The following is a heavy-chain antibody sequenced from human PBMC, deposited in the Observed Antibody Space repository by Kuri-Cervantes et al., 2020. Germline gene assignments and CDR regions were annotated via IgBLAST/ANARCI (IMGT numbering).Heavy chain of an antibody. D-gene: IGHD2-2*01. J-gene: IGHJ4*02. CDR1: GFTFSSYA. CDR2: ISGSGGST. Sequence: GESLKISCAASGFTFSSYAMSWVRQAPGKGLEWVSAISGSGGSTYYADSVKGRFTISRDNSKNTLCLQMNSLRAEDTAVYYCARIVVVPAANHYYFDYWGQGTLVTVSS. CDR3: ARIVVVPAANHYYFDY. V-gene: IGHV3-23*01.